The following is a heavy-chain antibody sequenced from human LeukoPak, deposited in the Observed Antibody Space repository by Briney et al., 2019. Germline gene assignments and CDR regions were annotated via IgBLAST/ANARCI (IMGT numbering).Heavy chain of an antibody. D-gene: IGHD5-18*01. CDR3: ARRVGYSYDHWFDP. Sequence: PSDTLSLTCAVSGYSISSSNWWGWVRQPPGKGLEWIGYIYYSGSTNFNPSLKSRVTISVDTSKNQFSLKLSSVTAADTAVYYCARRVGYSYDHWFDPWGQGTLVTVSS. J-gene: IGHJ5*02. CDR2: IYYSGST. V-gene: IGHV4-28*01. CDR1: GYSISSSNW.